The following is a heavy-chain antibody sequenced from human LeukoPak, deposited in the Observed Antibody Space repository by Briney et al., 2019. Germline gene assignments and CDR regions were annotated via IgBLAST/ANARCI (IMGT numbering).Heavy chain of an antibody. J-gene: IGHJ6*04. D-gene: IGHD2-15*01. Sequence: GGSLRLSCAASGFTFSSYGMHWVRQAPGKGLEWVAVISYDGSNKYYADSVKGRFTISRDNSKNTLYLQMNSLRAEDTAVYYCEKFNDIDVIRAAGYSYYYGMDVWGKGTRVTVSS. CDR1: GFTFSSYG. CDR2: ISYDGSNK. CDR3: EKFNDIDVIRAAGYSYYYGMDV. V-gene: IGHV3-30*18.